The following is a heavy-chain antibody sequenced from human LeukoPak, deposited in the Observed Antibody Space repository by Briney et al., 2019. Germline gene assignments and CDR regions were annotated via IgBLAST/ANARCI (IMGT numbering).Heavy chain of an antibody. V-gene: IGHV4-4*07. CDR2: IYTSGSI. J-gene: IGHJ6*03. CDR1: GGSVSSYY. D-gene: IGHD5-18*01. Sequence: SETLSLTCTVSGGSVSSYYWSWIRQPAGKGLEWIGHIYTSGSINYNPSLKSRVTMSVDTSKNQFSLKLSSVTAADTAVYYCARGQGGYSYGRTAYYYYMDVWGKGTTVTISS. CDR3: ARGQGGYSYGRTAYYYYMDV.